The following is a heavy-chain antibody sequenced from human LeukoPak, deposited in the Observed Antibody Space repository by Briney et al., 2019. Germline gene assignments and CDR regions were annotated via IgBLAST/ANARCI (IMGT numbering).Heavy chain of an antibody. CDR2: IKSKTDGGTA. D-gene: IGHD6-19*01. Sequence: GGPVRLSCAASGFTFSNAWVSWVRQAPGKGLEWVGRIKSKTDGGTADYEAPVKGTVTISRDDSKNTLSLQMNSLQTEDTAVYYCTTALIGSTSDWRDYWGQGTLV. CDR3: TTALIGSTSDWRDY. V-gene: IGHV3-15*01. CDR1: GFTFSNAW. J-gene: IGHJ4*02.